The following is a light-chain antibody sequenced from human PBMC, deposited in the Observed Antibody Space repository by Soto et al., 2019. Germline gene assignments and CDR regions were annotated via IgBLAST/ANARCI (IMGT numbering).Light chain of an antibody. V-gene: IGLV2-23*03. J-gene: IGLJ2*01. Sequence: QSALTQPASVSGSPGQSITISCTGTSSDVGSYTLVSWYQQNPGKAPKLIIYEGTERPSGVSNRFSGSKSGNTASLTISGLQAEDEADYYCCSYARSPTFPSIFGGGTKLTVL. CDR1: SSDVGSYTL. CDR2: EGT. CDR3: CSYARSPTFPSI.